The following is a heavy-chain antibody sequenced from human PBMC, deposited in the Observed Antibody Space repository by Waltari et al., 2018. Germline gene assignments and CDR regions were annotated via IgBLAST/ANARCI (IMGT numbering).Heavy chain of an antibody. V-gene: IGHV3-33*01. CDR2: IWYDGSNK. Sequence: QVQLVESGGGVVQPGRSLRLSCSASGFTFSIYGMHWFGRAPGKGLEWVAVIWYDGSNKYYADSVKGRFTISRDNSKNTLYLQMNSLRAEDTAVYYCARDRSSSWYPQVDYWGQGTLVTVSS. CDR1: GFTFSIYG. J-gene: IGHJ4*02. CDR3: ARDRSSSWYPQVDY. D-gene: IGHD6-13*01.